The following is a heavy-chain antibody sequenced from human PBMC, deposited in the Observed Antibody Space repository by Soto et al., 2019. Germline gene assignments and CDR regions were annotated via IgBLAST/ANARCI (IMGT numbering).Heavy chain of an antibody. CDR3: ARTHTRYYYMDV. D-gene: IGHD3-3*01. J-gene: IGHJ6*03. CDR1: GFTFSSYD. Sequence: PGGSLRLSCAASGFTFSSYDMHWVRQATGKGLEWVSAIGTAGDTYYPGSVKGRFTISRESAKNSLYLQMNSLRAGDTAVYYCARTHTRYYYMDVWGKGTTVTVSS. V-gene: IGHV3-13*01. CDR2: IGTAGDT.